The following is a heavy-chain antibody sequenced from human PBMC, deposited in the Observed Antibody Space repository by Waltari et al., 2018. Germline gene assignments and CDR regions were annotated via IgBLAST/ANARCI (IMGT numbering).Heavy chain of an antibody. CDR2: IYYSGST. CDR1: GGSISSGGYY. Sequence: QVQLQESGPGLVKPSQTLSLTCTVSGGSISSGGYYWSWIRQHPGKGLEWIGYIYYSGSTYYNPHLKLLGRISIDTDKSQVSLKLSSGTAADTAVDYCARGRGGEIAGSDYWGQGTLVTVSS. CDR3: ARGRGGEIAGSDY. D-gene: IGHD3-10*01. J-gene: IGHJ4*02. V-gene: IGHV4-31*01.